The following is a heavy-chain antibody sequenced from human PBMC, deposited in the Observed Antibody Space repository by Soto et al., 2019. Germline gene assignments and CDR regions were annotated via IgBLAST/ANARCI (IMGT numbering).Heavy chain of an antibody. Sequence: EVQRVEAGGGLVTPGGSLRLSCADSGFTFGSHSMFWVRQAPGKGLEWVSSISRASTYIFYADSVKGRFAISRDNSKNSPYLKMNSMRAADTAVYYGASGGLVVVVAAPRPLDYWGQGSQVTVSS. CDR3: ASGGLVVVVAAPRPLDY. J-gene: IGHJ4*02. CDR1: GFTFGSHS. V-gene: IGHV3-21*01. D-gene: IGHD2-15*01. CDR2: ISRASTYI.